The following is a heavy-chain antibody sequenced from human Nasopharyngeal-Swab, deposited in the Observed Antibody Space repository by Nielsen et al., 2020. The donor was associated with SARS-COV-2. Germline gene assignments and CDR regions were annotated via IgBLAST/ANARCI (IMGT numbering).Heavy chain of an antibody. Sequence: GESLKISCAASGFTFSSYGMHWDREDPGKGLEWVAVIWYDGSNKYYADSVMGRFTISRDNSKNTLYLQMNSLRAEDTAVYYCARDLAYGDYRSGGDWGQGTLVTVSS. D-gene: IGHD4-17*01. V-gene: IGHV3-33*01. CDR2: IWYDGSNK. CDR3: ARDLAYGDYRSGGD. CDR1: GFTFSSYG. J-gene: IGHJ4*02.